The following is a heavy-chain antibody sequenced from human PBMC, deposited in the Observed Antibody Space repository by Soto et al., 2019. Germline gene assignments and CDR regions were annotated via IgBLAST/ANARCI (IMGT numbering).Heavy chain of an antibody. CDR2: IIPILGIT. D-gene: IGHD2-21*01. CDR1: GGTFSSYT. J-gene: IGHJ4*02. CDR3: ASPNPQQGSGFLFDY. Sequence: ASVKVSCKASGGTFSSYTISWVRQAPGQGLEWMGRIIPILGITNYAQKFQGRVTITADKSTSTAYMELSSLRSEDTAVYYCASPNPQQGSGFLFDYWGQGTLVTVSS. V-gene: IGHV1-69*02.